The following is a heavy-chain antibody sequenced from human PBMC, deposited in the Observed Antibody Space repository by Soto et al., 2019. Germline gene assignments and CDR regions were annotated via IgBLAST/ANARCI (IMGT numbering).Heavy chain of an antibody. CDR1: GFTFSSYA. V-gene: IGHV3-23*01. Sequence: GGSLSLSCAASGFTFSSYAMSWVRQAPGKGLERVSAISGRGGSTYYADSVKGRFTISRDNSKNTLYLQMNSLRAEDTAVYYCAKDRDGTWHYWGQGTLVTVSS. CDR3: AKDRDGTWHY. D-gene: IGHD2-15*01. CDR2: ISGRGGST. J-gene: IGHJ4*02.